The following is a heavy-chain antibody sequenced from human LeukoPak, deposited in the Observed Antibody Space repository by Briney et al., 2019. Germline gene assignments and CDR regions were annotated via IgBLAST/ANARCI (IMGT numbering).Heavy chain of an antibody. V-gene: IGHV4-59*01. CDR2: IYYSGST. CDR1: GGSISSYY. CDR3: ARDSDYYGSGSYYTL. Sequence: SETLSLTCSVSGGSISSYYWSWIRQPLGKGLEWIGYIYYSGSTNYNPSLKSRVTTSVGTSKNQFSLKLSSVTAADTAVYYCARDSDYYGSGSYYTLWGQGTLVTVSS. D-gene: IGHD3-10*01. J-gene: IGHJ4*02.